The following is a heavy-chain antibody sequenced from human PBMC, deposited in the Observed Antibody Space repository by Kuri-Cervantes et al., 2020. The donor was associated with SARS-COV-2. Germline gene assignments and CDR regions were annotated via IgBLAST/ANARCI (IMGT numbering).Heavy chain of an antibody. CDR2: ISWNSNNI. CDR3: ATTMHELWEYYMDV. J-gene: IGHJ6*03. Sequence: LSLTCAASGFTFDDYAMHWVRQAPGKGLEWVSGISWNSNNIDYVDSVKGRFTISRDNSKNTLYLQMNSLRAEDTAVYYCATTMHELWEYYMDVWGKGTTVTVSS. CDR1: GFTFDDYA. D-gene: IGHD4-11*01. V-gene: IGHV3-9*01.